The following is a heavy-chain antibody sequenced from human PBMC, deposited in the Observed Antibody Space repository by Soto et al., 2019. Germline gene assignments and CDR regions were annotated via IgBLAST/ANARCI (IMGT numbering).Heavy chain of an antibody. CDR3: ARRAYDRSGYDYWYYFDY. V-gene: IGHV4-31*03. D-gene: IGHD3-22*01. J-gene: IGHJ4*02. CDR1: GGSISSGGYY. CDR2: IYYSGCT. Sequence: QVQLQEAGPGLVKPSQTLSLTCTVSGGSISSGGYYWSWIRQHPGKGLEWIGYIYYSGCTYYNPSLTSRVTISVDTTKHPFSLKLSSVTAADTAVYYCARRAYDRSGYDYWYYFDYCGQGTLVTVSA.